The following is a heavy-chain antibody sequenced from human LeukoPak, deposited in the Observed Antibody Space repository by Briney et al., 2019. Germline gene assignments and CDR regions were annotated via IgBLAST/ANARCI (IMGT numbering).Heavy chain of an antibody. D-gene: IGHD3-22*01. J-gene: IGHJ4*02. CDR1: GFTLRNYW. Sequence: PRGSLKLSCEASGFTLRNYWMHWVRQAPGKGLVWVSRINSDGTTTIYADSVRGRFTISRDNAKNTLYLQMNSLRAEDTAVYYCATSGYYFSNFDYWGQGILVTVSS. CDR2: INSDGTTT. V-gene: IGHV3-74*01. CDR3: ATSGYYFSNFDY.